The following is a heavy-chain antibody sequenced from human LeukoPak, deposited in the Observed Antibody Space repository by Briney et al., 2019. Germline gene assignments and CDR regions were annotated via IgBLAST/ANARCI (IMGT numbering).Heavy chain of an antibody. D-gene: IGHD3-22*01. CDR2: VWYDGNRK. Sequence: GGSLRLSCAASGFTFSNHAMHWVRQAPGKGLEWVTLVWYDGNRKYYADSVKGRFTISRDNSKNSVYLQLNSLRAEDTAVYYCARDLGQYYDTSDNWFDPWGQGTLVTVSS. CDR3: ARDLGQYYDTSDNWFDP. CDR1: GFTFSNHA. J-gene: IGHJ5*02. V-gene: IGHV3-33*01.